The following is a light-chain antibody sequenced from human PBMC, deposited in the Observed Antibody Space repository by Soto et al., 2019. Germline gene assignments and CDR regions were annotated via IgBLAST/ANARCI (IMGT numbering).Light chain of an antibody. V-gene: IGKV3-20*01. Sequence: EIVLTQSPGTLSLSPGERATLSCRASHSVSSSHLAWYQQKPGQAPRLLIYGASSRATGIPDRFSGIGSGTDFTLTISRLEPEDFAVYYCHQYDSWTFGQGTKVDIK. J-gene: IGKJ1*01. CDR1: HSVSSSH. CDR2: GAS. CDR3: HQYDSWT.